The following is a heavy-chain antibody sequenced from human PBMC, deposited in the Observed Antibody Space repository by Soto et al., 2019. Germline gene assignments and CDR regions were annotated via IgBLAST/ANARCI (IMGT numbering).Heavy chain of an antibody. J-gene: IGHJ4*02. CDR2: INAGNGNT. Sequence: ASVKVSCKASGYTFTSYAMHWVRQAPGQRLEWMGWINAGNGNTKYSQKFQGRVTITRDTSASTAYMELSSLRSEDTAVYYCARELHSGYDLWKYFDYWGQGTLVTVPQ. D-gene: IGHD5-12*01. V-gene: IGHV1-3*01. CDR3: ARELHSGYDLWKYFDY. CDR1: GYTFTSYA.